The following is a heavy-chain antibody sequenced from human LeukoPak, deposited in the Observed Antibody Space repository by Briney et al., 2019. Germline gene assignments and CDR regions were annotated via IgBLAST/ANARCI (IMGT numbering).Heavy chain of an antibody. V-gene: IGHV3-53*01. J-gene: IGHJ4*02. Sequence: PGGSLRLSCAASGFTVSSNYLTWVRRAPGKGLEWVSVIYSGGSTYYADSVKGRFTISRDNSRNTLYLQLNSLRAEDTAVYFCASSVLYSSIWAFDYWGQGTLVTVSS. CDR2: IYSGGST. CDR3: ASSVLYSSIWAFDY. D-gene: IGHD6-13*01. CDR1: GFTVSSNY.